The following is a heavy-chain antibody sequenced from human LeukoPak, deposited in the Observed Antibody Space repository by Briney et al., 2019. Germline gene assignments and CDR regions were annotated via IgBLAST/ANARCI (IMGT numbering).Heavy chain of an antibody. J-gene: IGHJ4*02. CDR3: AKAHYDIWAIDY. Sequence: GGSLRLSCAASGFTFSSYGIHWVRQAPGKGVEWVAVISYDGSDKYYADSVKGRFTISRDNSKNTLYLQMNSLRAEDTAVYYCAKAHYDIWAIDYWGQGTLVTVYS. V-gene: IGHV3-30*18. D-gene: IGHD3-9*01. CDR1: GFTFSSYG. CDR2: ISYDGSDK.